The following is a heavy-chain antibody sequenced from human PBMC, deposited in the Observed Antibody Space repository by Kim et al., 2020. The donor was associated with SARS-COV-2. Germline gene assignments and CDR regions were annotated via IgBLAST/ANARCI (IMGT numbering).Heavy chain of an antibody. CDR3: ARVLTLENWFDP. CDR1: GGTFSSYA. J-gene: IGHJ5*02. V-gene: IGHV1-69*13. Sequence: SVKVSCKASGGTFSSYAISWVRQAPGQGLEWMGGIIPIFGTANYAQKFQGRVTITADESTSTAYMELSSLRSEDTAVYYCARVLTLENWFDPWGQGTLVTVSS. D-gene: IGHD1-1*01. CDR2: IIPIFGTA.